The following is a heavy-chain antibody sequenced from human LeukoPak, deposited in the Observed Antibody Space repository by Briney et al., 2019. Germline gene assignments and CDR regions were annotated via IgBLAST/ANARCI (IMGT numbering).Heavy chain of an antibody. J-gene: IGHJ4*02. D-gene: IGHD3-22*01. CDR1: GFTFDDYA. V-gene: IGHV3-43*02. CDR3: AKAHYYDSSGYYPY. CDR2: ISGDGGST. Sequence: GGSLGLSCAASGFTFDDYAMHWVRQAPGKGLEWVSLISGDGGSTYYADSVKGRFTISRDNSKNSLYLQMNSLRTEDTALYYCAKAHYYDSSGYYPYWGQGTLVTVSS.